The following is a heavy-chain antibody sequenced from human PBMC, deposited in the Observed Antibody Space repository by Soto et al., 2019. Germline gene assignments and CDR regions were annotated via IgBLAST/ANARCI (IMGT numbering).Heavy chain of an antibody. CDR2: MSSDGTIK. D-gene: IGHD1-26*01. CDR1: GFTFSTYA. CDR3: ARGVGNYYYGMDV. Sequence: QVQLVESGGGVVQPGRSLRLSCAASGFTFSTYAMHWVRQAPGKGLEWVALMSSDGTIKDYADSVKGRFTIARDNSQNTLYRQENSLRPEDTAIYYCARGVGNYYYGMDVWGQGTTVTVSS. J-gene: IGHJ6*02. V-gene: IGHV3-30-3*01.